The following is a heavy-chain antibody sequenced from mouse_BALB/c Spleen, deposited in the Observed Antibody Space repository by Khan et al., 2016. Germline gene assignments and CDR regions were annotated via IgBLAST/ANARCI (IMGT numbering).Heavy chain of an antibody. D-gene: IGHD1-1*02. CDR1: GDSITSGY. CDR2: ISYSGST. J-gene: IGHJ2*01. Sequence: EVQLQESGPSLVKPSQTLSLTCSVTGDSITSGYWNWIRTSPGNNLEYMGYISYSGSTYYNPSLKSRISITRDTSKSQYYLQLNSMTTQDTATYYYAGYYAHFVGYWGQGTTLTGSS. CDR3: AGYYAHFVGY. V-gene: IGHV3-8*02.